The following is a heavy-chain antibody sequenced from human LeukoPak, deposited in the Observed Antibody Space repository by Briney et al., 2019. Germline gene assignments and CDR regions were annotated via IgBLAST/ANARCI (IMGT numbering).Heavy chain of an antibody. CDR3: AADDLSTGY. J-gene: IGHJ4*02. V-gene: IGHV1-58*02. D-gene: IGHD5/OR15-5a*01. CDR1: GFTFINSA. Sequence: GTSVKVSCKASGFTFINSAMQWVRQARGQRLEWIGWIVVSSGNTNYAQKFQERVTITRDMSTSTAYMELSSLRSEDTAVYYCAADDLSTGYWGQGTLVTVSS. CDR2: IVVSSGNT.